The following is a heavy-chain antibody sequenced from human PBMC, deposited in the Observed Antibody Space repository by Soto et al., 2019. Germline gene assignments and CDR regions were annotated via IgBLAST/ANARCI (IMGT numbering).Heavy chain of an antibody. Sequence: GSLSLSCAASGFTFSSYAMSWVRQAPGKGLEWVSAISGSGGSTYYANSVKGRFTISRDKSKNTLYLQMNSLRAEDTAVYYCAKEISPDPDYYYYLDVGGKGTTVTVSS. CDR1: GFTFSSYA. CDR3: AKEISPDPDYYYYLDV. V-gene: IGHV3-23*01. CDR2: ISGSGGST. J-gene: IGHJ6*03. D-gene: IGHD3-16*01.